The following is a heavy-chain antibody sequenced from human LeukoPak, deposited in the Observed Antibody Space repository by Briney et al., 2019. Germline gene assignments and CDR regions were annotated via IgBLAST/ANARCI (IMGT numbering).Heavy chain of an antibody. V-gene: IGHV4-39*07. CDR3: AREDYYNSGGYYLDY. CDR1: GGSISYSSYY. J-gene: IGHJ4*02. Sequence: PSETLSLTCTVSGGSISYSSYYWGWIRQPPGKGLEWIGNIYHSGGTNYSPSLKSRVTISVDTSKNQFSLKLSSVTAADTAVYFCAREDYYNSGGYYLDYWGQGTLVTVSS. D-gene: IGHD3-22*01. CDR2: IYHSGGT.